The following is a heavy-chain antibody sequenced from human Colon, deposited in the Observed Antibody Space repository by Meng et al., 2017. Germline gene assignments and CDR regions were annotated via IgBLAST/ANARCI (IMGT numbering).Heavy chain of an antibody. V-gene: IGHV4-4*07. CDR2: IRGSGST. CDR3: ARDHAPFDYGLSRPGLDP. J-gene: IGHJ5*02. D-gene: IGHD4/OR15-4a*01. Sequence: QRQLQESGPGLVQPSENLSLTCNVSGGSISDYYWNWIRQPVGKGLEWIGRIRGSGSTNFNPSLKSRVTMSVDTSKNQFSLKLYSVTAADTAVYFCARDHAPFDYGLSRPGLDPWGQGTLVTVSS. CDR1: GGSISDYY.